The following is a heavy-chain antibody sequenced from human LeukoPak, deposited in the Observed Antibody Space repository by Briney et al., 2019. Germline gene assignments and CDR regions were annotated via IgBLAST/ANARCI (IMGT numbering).Heavy chain of an antibody. Sequence: SVKVSCKASGGTFSSYAISWARQAPGQGLEWMGGIIPIFGTANYAQKFQGRVTITADKSTSTAYMELSSPRSEDTAVYYCASRPRDIVATITDYWGQGTLVTVSS. CDR2: IIPIFGTA. D-gene: IGHD5-12*01. V-gene: IGHV1-69*06. CDR1: GGTFSSYA. J-gene: IGHJ4*02. CDR3: ASRPRDIVATITDY.